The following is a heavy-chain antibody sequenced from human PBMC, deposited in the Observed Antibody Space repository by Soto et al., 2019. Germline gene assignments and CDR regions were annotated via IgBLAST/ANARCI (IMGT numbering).Heavy chain of an antibody. CDR2: IVVGSGNT. CDR3: AAASYYDILTGDFDS. D-gene: IGHD3-9*01. J-gene: IGHJ4*02. V-gene: IGHV1-58*01. CDR1: GFEFTYSS. Sequence: APGFEFTYSSGRWLRHYRGKRLEWIGWIVVGSGNTNYAQKFQERVTITRDLSTSTAYMELSSLRSEDTAVYYCAAASYYDILTGDFDSWGQGTLVTVSS.